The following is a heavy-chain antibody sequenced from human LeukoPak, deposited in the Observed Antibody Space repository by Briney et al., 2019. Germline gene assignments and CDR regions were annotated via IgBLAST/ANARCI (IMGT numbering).Heavy chain of an antibody. CDR2: IIPILGIA. Sequence: SVKVSCKASGGTFSSYAISWVRQAPGQGLEWMGRIIPILGIANYAQKFRGRVTITADKSTNTAYMELSSLRSEDTAVYYGASYYYDSSGYLAYYFDYWGQGTLVTVSS. J-gene: IGHJ4*02. CDR3: ASYYYDSSGYLAYYFDY. CDR1: GGTFSSYA. V-gene: IGHV1-69*04. D-gene: IGHD3-22*01.